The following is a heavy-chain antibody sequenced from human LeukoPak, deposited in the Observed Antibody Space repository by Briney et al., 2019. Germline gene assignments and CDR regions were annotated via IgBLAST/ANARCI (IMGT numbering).Heavy chain of an antibody. Sequence: KSSETLSLTCTVSGGSISSSSYYWGWIRQPPGKGLEWIGEINHSGSTNYNPSLKSRVTISVDTSKNQLSLKLSSVTAADTAVYYCARDPPRIVVVVAATNYYGMDVWGQGTTVTVSS. D-gene: IGHD2-15*01. CDR1: GGSISSSSYY. V-gene: IGHV4-39*07. CDR3: ARDPPRIVVVVAATNYYGMDV. J-gene: IGHJ6*02. CDR2: INHSGST.